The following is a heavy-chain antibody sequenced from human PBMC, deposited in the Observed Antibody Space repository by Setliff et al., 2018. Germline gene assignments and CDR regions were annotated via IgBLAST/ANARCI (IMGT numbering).Heavy chain of an antibody. CDR1: GFTFRNSW. CDR3: ARNGGLDY. D-gene: IGHD2-8*01. CDR2: IKQDGSEK. V-gene: IGHV3-7*01. J-gene: IGHJ4*02. Sequence: RLSCAASGFTFRNSWMNWVRRAPGKGLEWVAIIKQDGSEKYYVDSVKGRFTISRDNTRNSLYLQMNSLRAEDTAVYYCARNGGLDYWGQGALVTVSS.